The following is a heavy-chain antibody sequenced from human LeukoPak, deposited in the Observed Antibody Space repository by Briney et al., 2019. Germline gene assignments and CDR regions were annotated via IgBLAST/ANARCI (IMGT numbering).Heavy chain of an antibody. J-gene: IGHJ4*02. Sequence: GGSLRLSCAASGFTFSSYGMHWVRQAPGKGLEWVAVIWYDGSNKYYADSVKGRFTISRDNSKNTLYLQMNSLRAEDTAVYYCARDRFYYDSSGYLDYWGQGTLVTVSS. CDR2: IWYDGSNK. V-gene: IGHV3-33*01. CDR3: ARDRFYYDSSGYLDY. D-gene: IGHD3-22*01. CDR1: GFTFSSYG.